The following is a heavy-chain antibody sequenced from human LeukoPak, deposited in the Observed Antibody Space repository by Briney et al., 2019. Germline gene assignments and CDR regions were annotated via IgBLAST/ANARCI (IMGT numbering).Heavy chain of an antibody. Sequence: ASVKVSCKASGYTFTSYGISWVRQAPGQGLEWMGWISAYNGNTNYAQKLQGRVTMTTDTSTSTAYMELRSLRSDDTAVYYCARDQRGYDFWSGYLGVYFDYWGQGTLVTVSS. V-gene: IGHV1-18*01. CDR3: ARDQRGYDFWSGYLGVYFDY. CDR2: ISAYNGNT. J-gene: IGHJ4*02. CDR1: GYTFTSYG. D-gene: IGHD3-3*01.